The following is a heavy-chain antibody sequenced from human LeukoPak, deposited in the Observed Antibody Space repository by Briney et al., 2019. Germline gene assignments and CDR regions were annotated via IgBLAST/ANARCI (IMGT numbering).Heavy chain of an antibody. Sequence: GGSLRLSCAASGFTFSSYAMSWVRQAPGKGLEWVSTISGSGGSTYYADSVKGRFTISRDNSKNTLYLQMNSLRAEDTAVYYCAKMVTMVRGVPFDPWGQGTLVTVSS. CDR2: ISGSGGST. D-gene: IGHD3-10*01. J-gene: IGHJ5*02. CDR3: AKMVTMVRGVPFDP. CDR1: GFTFSSYA. V-gene: IGHV3-23*01.